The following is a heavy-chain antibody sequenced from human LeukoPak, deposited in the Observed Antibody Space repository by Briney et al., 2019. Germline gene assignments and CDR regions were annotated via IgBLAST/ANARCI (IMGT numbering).Heavy chain of an antibody. CDR2: IYYNGST. V-gene: IGHV4-59*08. CDR1: GGSISSYY. CDR3: ARRGAYYGNFDY. D-gene: IGHD1-26*01. Sequence: SETLSLTCTVSGGSISSYYWSWIRQPPGKGLEWIGYIYYNGSTNYNPSLKSRVTISVDTSKNQFSLKLSSVTAADTAVYCCARRGAYYGNFDYWGQGTLVTVSS. J-gene: IGHJ4*02.